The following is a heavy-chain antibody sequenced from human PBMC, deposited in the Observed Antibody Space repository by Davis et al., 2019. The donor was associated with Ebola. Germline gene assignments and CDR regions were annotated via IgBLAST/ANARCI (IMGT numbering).Heavy chain of an antibody. CDR3: ARGYDFWSGFYYYYGMDV. V-gene: IGHV4-34*01. CDR1: GGSFSAYS. D-gene: IGHD3-3*01. Sequence: MPSETLSLTCAVYGGSFSAYSWTWIRQPPGKGLEWIGEINHSGSTNYNPSLKSRVTISVDTSKNQFSLKLSSVTAADTAVYYCARGYDFWSGFYYYYGMDVWGKGTTVTVSS. CDR2: INHSGST. J-gene: IGHJ6*04.